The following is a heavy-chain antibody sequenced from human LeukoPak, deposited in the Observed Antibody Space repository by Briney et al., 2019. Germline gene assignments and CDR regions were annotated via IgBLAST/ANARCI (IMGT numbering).Heavy chain of an antibody. CDR3: AKGYSSSWSLPFDY. Sequence: GGSLRLSCAASGFSFDDYAMHWVRQAPGKGLEWVSGTSWNSGSIGYADSAKGRFTISKDNVKNSLYLHMNTLRAEDTAFYYCAKGYSSSWSLPFDYRGQGTLVTVSS. D-gene: IGHD6-13*01. CDR2: TSWNSGSI. CDR1: GFSFDDYA. J-gene: IGHJ4*02. V-gene: IGHV3-9*01.